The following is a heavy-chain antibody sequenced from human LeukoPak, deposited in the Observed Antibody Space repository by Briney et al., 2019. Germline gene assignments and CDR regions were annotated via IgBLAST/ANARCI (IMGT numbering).Heavy chain of an antibody. V-gene: IGHV1-18*01. CDR2: LSAYNGNT. D-gene: IGHD3-3*01. Sequence: ASVKVSCKDSGYTFTSYGISWGRQAPGQGLEWMAWLSAYNGNTNYAQKLQGRVTITTDTSTSTAYMELRSLRSDDTAVYYCARDWSGRTVGKFDYWGQGTLVTVSS. CDR1: GYTFTSYG. CDR3: ARDWSGRTVGKFDY. J-gene: IGHJ4*02.